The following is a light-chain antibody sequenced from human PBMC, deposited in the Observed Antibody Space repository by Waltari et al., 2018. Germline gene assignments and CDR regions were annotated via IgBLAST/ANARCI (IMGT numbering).Light chain of an antibody. CDR3: CSYGGSYTWV. CDR1: SNDIGFYNS. CDR2: DVT. V-gene: IGLV2-11*01. J-gene: IGLJ3*02. Sequence: QSALTPPRSVSGSPGQPVTISCTGTSNDIGFYNSVPWYQQHPAKAPKVLIYDVTKRPSGVPDRFSGSKSGNTASLTISGLQAEDEADYYCCSYGGSYTWVFGGGTWLTVL.